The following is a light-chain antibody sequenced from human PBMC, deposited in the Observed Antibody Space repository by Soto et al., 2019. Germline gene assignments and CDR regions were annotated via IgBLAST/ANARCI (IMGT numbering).Light chain of an antibody. CDR3: SAWDNSLNGYV. CDR1: SSNIGSNT. V-gene: IGLV1-44*01. J-gene: IGLJ1*01. CDR2: TAG. Sequence: QSVLTQSLSVSASPGQRVTISCSGGSSNIGSNTVAWYQHLPGTAPPRLIFTAGQRPSGVPGRFSGSKSGTSASLAISGLQSEDEGDSYCSAWDNSLNGYVFGPGTKLTVL.